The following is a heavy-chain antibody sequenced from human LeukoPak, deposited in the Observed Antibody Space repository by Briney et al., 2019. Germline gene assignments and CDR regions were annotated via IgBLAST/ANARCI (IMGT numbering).Heavy chain of an antibody. CDR3: ARDDPRDLVDIDY. V-gene: IGHV1-2*02. J-gene: IGHJ4*02. CDR2: INLNNGFT. Sequence: GASVKVSCKSSGYTFSDYFVHWVRRAPEQGLEWMGWINLNNGFTDYAHNLQGRVTMTRDTSITTAYMELSGLTSDDTAVYYCARDDPRDLVDIDYWGQGTLVTVSS. CDR1: GYTFSDYF. D-gene: IGHD3/OR15-3a*01.